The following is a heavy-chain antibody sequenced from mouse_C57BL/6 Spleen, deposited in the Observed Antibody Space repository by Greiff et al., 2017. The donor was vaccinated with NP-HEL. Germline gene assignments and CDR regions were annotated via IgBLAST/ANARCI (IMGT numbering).Heavy chain of an antibody. CDR1: GYTFTSYW. CDR2: IYPSDSET. Sequence: QVQLQQPGAELVRPGSSVKLSCKASGYTFTSYWMDWVKQRPGQGLEWIGNIYPSDSETHYNQKFKDKATLTVDKSSSTAYMQLSSLTSEDSAVYYCARSAMLRGGFAYWGQGTLVTVSA. J-gene: IGHJ3*01. V-gene: IGHV1-61*01. CDR3: ARSAMLRGGFAY. D-gene: IGHD2-2*01.